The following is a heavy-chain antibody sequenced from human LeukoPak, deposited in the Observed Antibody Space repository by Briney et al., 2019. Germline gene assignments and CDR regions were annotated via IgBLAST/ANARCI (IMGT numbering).Heavy chain of an antibody. D-gene: IGHD3-22*01. CDR3: AAPSGATYYAPFDF. Sequence: PSETLSLTRSVSGASISSSSHYWGWVRQSPGKGLEWIANIYYSGHTSYNPSLQSRVSISVDTSKNQFSLKLTSISAADTAVYYCAAPSGATYYAPFDFWGQGTMVSVAS. CDR2: IYYSGHT. V-gene: IGHV4-39*01. J-gene: IGHJ4*02. CDR1: GASISSSSHY.